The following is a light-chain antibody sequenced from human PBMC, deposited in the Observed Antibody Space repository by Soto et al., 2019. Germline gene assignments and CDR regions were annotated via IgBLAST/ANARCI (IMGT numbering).Light chain of an antibody. J-gene: IGKJ2*01. CDR2: DAS. CDR1: QDISNY. Sequence: DIQMTQSPYSLSASVGDRVTITCQASQDISNYLNWYQQKPGKAPKLLIYDASNLETGVPSRFSGSGSGTDFTVTISSLQPEDIATYDCQHRGTFGQGTKLEIK. CDR3: QHRGT. V-gene: IGKV1-33*01.